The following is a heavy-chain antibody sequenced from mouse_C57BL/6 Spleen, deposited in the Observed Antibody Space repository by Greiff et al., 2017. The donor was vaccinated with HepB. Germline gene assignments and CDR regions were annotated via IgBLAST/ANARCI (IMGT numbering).Heavy chain of an antibody. CDR3: ARWGSSYYSNYFDY. V-gene: IGHV1-82*01. J-gene: IGHJ2*01. D-gene: IGHD2-5*01. CDR1: GYAFSSSW. Sequence: VQLQQSGPELVKPGASVKISCKASGYAFSSSWMNWVKQRPGKGLEWIGRIYPGDGDTNYNGKFKGKATLTADKSSSTAYMQLSSLTSEDSAVYFCARWGSSYYSNYFDYWGQGTTLTVSS. CDR2: IYPGDGDT.